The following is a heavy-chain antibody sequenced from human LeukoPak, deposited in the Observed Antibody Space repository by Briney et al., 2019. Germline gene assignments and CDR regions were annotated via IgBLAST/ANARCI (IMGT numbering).Heavy chain of an antibody. CDR3: AKDGGYGSGSPDY. J-gene: IGHJ4*02. CDR1: GFTLSSYG. D-gene: IGHD3-10*01. Sequence: GGSLRLSCAASGFTLSSYGMHWVRQAPGKGLEWVAFIRYDGSNKYYADSVKGRFTISRDNSKNTLYLQMNSLRAEDTAVYYCAKDGGYGSGSPDYWGQGTLVTVSS. V-gene: IGHV3-30*02. CDR2: IRYDGSNK.